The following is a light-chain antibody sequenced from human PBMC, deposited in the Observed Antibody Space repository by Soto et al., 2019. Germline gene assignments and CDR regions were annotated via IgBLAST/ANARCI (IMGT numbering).Light chain of an antibody. Sequence: EIVMTPSPATMSVSPGERATLACRASQSVSSNLAWYQQKPGQAPRVLIYGASTRATGIPARFSGSGSGTEFTLNISSLQSEDFAVYYCQQYNNWLYTFGQGTKLEIK. V-gene: IGKV3-15*01. CDR2: GAS. CDR1: QSVSSN. CDR3: QQYNNWLYT. J-gene: IGKJ2*01.